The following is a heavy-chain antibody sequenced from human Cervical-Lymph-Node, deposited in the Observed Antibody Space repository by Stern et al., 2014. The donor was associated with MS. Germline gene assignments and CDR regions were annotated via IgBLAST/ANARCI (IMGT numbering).Heavy chain of an antibody. CDR1: SFSDYG. CDR3: ASHRGGGFYLDY. CDR2: IWYDGSTE. V-gene: IGHV3-33*01. D-gene: IGHD3-16*01. J-gene: IGHJ4*02. Sequence: QLVESGGGVVQPGRSLRLSCAASSFSDYGMHWVRQAPGKGLEWGALIWYDGSTEYYADSVKGRFAISRNSSKSTLYLQMNSLRVEDTAVYFCASHRGGGFYLDYWGQGTLVTVSS.